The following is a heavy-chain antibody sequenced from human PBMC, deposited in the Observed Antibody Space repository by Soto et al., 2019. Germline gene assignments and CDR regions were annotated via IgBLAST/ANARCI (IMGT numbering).Heavy chain of an antibody. V-gene: IGHV5-51*01. CDR1: EGNFTSFG. CDR2: IYPGNSDT. J-gene: IGHJ6*01. Sequence: PVVFNKIWYKGAEGNFTSFGSGWVRQKPGKGLEWMGIIYPGNSDTRYSPSFQGQVTISADKSISTAYLQWSSLKASDTAMYYCARHSGGYSYGYYCNSGMAVWGKGTTVPVFS. D-gene: IGHD5-18*01. CDR3: ARHSGGYSYGYYCNSGMAV.